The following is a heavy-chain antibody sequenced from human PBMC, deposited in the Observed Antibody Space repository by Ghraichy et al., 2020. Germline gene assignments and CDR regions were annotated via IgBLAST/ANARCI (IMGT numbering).Heavy chain of an antibody. J-gene: IGHJ6*02. CDR1: GESFTEYY. V-gene: IGHV4-34*01. CDR3: ARGTLRRVRCSYSGCDHQYYGLDV. Sequence: SETLSLTCIMHGESFTEYYGSWVRQPPGKGLEWIGEITYTGSVTYNSSLKSQVTISLDTSKNQMSLKLTSATAADTAVYFCARGTLRRVRCSYSGCDHQYYGLDVWGQGTTVTVSS. D-gene: IGHD5-12*01. CDR2: ITYTGSV.